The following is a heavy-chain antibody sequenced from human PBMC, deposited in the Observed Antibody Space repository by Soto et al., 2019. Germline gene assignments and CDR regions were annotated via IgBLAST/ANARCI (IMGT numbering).Heavy chain of an antibody. CDR3: ASDDIVVVPAAIRYYGMDV. CDR2: IIPIFGTA. J-gene: IGHJ6*02. CDR1: GGTFSSYA. Sequence: QVQLVQSGAEVKKPGSSVKVSCKASGGTFSSYAISWVRQAPGQGIEWMGGIIPIFGTANYAQKFQGRVTITADESTNTAYMELSSVRSEDTAVYYCASDDIVVVPAAIRYYGMDVWGQGTTVTVSS. D-gene: IGHD2-2*01. V-gene: IGHV1-69*01.